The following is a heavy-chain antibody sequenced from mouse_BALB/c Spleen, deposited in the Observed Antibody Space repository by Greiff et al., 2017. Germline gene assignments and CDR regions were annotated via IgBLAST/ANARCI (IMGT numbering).Heavy chain of an antibody. D-gene: IGHD1-3*01. J-gene: IGHJ4*01. CDR2: ISSGSSTI. CDR1: GFTFSSFG. V-gene: IGHV5-17*02. Sequence: EVKLVESGGGLVQPGGSRKLSCAASGFTFSSFGMHWVRQAPEKGLEWVAYISSGSSTIYYADTVKGRFTISRDNPKNTLFLQMTSLRSEDTAMYYCARSSFYPGAMDYWGQGTSVTVSS. CDR3: ARSSFYPGAMDY.